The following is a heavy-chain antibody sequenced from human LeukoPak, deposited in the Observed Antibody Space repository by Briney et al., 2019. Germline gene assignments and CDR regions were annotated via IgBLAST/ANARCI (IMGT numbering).Heavy chain of an antibody. V-gene: IGHV3-21*01. CDR3: ARALYYDSSGYL. J-gene: IGHJ4*02. CDR1: GFIFSSYE. CDR2: ISSSSSYI. D-gene: IGHD3-22*01. Sequence: GGSLRLSCAASGFIFSSYEMNWVRQAPGKGLEWVSSISSSSSYIYYADSLEGRFTISRDNAKNSLYLQMNSLRAEDTAVYYCARALYYDSSGYLWGQGTLVTVSS.